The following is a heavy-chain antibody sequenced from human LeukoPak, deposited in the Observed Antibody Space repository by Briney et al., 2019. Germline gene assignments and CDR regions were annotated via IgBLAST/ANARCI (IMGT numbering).Heavy chain of an antibody. D-gene: IGHD2-2*01. Sequence: GGSLRLSCAASGYTFSSYEMNRVRQAPGKGLEWVSYISSSGSTIYYADSVKGRFTISRDNAKNSLYLQMNSLRAEDTAVYYCARDSRVEYYYYYGMDVWGQGTTVTVSS. CDR1: GYTFSSYE. CDR2: ISSSGSTI. J-gene: IGHJ6*02. CDR3: ARDSRVEYYYYYGMDV. V-gene: IGHV3-48*03.